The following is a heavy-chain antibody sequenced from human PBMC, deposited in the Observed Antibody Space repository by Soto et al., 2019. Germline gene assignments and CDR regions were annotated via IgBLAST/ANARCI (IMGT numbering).Heavy chain of an antibody. D-gene: IGHD3-3*01. CDR3: ARAAGRFLEWRHHYAADV. CDR1: GYSFTTYT. Sequence: QVQLVQSGAEVKKPGASVMVSCKASGYSFTTYTIHWVSQVPGQGLEWMGWVNSATVDTKYSQKFQGRVTFSRDTSANTAYMTLSRLTSEDTAVYYCARAAGRFLEWRHHYAADVWGQGTTVTVSS. J-gene: IGHJ6*02. CDR2: VNSATVDT. V-gene: IGHV1-3*01.